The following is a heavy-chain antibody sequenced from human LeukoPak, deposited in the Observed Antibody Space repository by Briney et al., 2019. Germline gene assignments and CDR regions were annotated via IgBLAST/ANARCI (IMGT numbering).Heavy chain of an antibody. Sequence: GESLKISCKGSGYSFTSYWISWVRQMPGKGLEWMGRIDPSDSYTNYSPSFQGHVTISADKSFSTAYLQWSSLKASDTAMYYCARDSSYSSGWYYYYYGMDVWGQGTTVTVSS. CDR1: GYSFTSYW. CDR2: IDPSDSYT. V-gene: IGHV5-10-1*01. J-gene: IGHJ6*02. CDR3: ARDSSYSSGWYYYYYGMDV. D-gene: IGHD6-19*01.